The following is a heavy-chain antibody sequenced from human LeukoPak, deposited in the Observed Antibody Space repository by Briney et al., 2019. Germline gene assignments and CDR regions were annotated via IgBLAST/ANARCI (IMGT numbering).Heavy chain of an antibody. CDR1: GGSISSGGYS. CDR2: IYHSGST. Sequence: PSETLSLTCAVSGGSISSGGYSWSWIRQPPGKGLEWIGYIYHSGSTYYNPSLKSRVTISVDRSKNQFSLKLSSVTAADTAVYYCARVVVVADTGWFDPWGQGTLVTVSS. J-gene: IGHJ5*02. CDR3: ARVVVVADTGWFDP. D-gene: IGHD2-15*01. V-gene: IGHV4-30-2*01.